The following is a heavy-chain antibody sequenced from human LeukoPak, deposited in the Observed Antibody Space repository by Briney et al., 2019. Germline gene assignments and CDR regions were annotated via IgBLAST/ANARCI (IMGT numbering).Heavy chain of an antibody. V-gene: IGHV3-48*04. CDR3: AREKLSFFDSSGYFDH. J-gene: IGHJ4*02. Sequence: GGSLRLSCTTSGFTFGGYSMNWVRQAPGKGLEWVSFISSSGSAIHYADSVRGRFTISRDNAKNSLFLQMSRLRAEDTAVYYCAREKLSFFDSSGYFDHWGQGTLVTVSS. CDR1: GFTFGGYS. CDR2: ISSSGSAI. D-gene: IGHD3-22*01.